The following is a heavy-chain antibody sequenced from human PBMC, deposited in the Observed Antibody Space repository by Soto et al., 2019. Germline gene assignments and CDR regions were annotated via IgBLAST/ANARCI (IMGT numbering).Heavy chain of an antibody. CDR1: GGPITSSSYY. D-gene: IGHD3-22*01. CDR3: ASMYYYDSNAYYVEYFRH. V-gene: IGHV4-39*01. J-gene: IGHJ1*01. Sequence: SETLSLTCTVSGGPITSSSYYWAWIRQAPGKGLEWIGSSYYSGRTYYNPSLKSRVSTSVDTSNNQFSLKLSSVTAADTAVYYCASMYYYDSNAYYVEYFRHWGPGILVTVSS. CDR2: SYYSGRT.